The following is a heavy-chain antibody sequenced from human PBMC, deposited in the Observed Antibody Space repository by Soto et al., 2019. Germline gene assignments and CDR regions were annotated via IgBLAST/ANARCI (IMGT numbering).Heavy chain of an antibody. CDR2: IKQDGSER. CDR3: ARDRQGGYDSPDAFDI. D-gene: IGHD5-12*01. Sequence: GGSLRLSCAASGFTFSSYWMSWVRQAPGKGLEWVANIKQDGSERYYVVCVKGRLTISRDNAKNSLYLQMNSLRGEDTAVYYCARDRQGGYDSPDAFDIWGQGTMVTVSS. J-gene: IGHJ3*02. V-gene: IGHV3-7*01. CDR1: GFTFSSYW.